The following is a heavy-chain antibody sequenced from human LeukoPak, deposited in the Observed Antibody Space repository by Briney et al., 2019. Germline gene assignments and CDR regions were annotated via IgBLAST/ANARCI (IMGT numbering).Heavy chain of an antibody. Sequence: GRSLRLSCAASGFNFITAAMTWVRQAPGKGLGWVSLIGSSGGSTYYADSVKGRFTISRDNSNHTLSLQMNSLRVEDTAIYYCVKDIQLSTWGLGTMVTVSS. J-gene: IGHJ3*01. CDR1: GFNFITAA. CDR2: IGSSGGST. V-gene: IGHV3-23*01. D-gene: IGHD5-24*01. CDR3: VKDIQLST.